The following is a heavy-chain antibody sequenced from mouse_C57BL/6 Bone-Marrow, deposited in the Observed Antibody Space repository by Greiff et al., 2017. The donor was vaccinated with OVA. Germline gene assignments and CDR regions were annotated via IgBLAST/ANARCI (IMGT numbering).Heavy chain of an antibody. CDR3: ARSHDGHYYAMDY. CDR1: GYTFTDYY. J-gene: IGHJ4*01. Sequence: VQLQQSGPELVKPGASVKISCKASGYTFTDYYMNWVKQSHGKSLEWIGDINPNNGGTRYNQKFKGKATLTVDKSSSTAYMELRSLTSEDSAVYYGARSHDGHYYAMDYWGQGTSVTVSS. D-gene: IGHD2-3*01. CDR2: INPNNGGT. V-gene: IGHV1-26*01.